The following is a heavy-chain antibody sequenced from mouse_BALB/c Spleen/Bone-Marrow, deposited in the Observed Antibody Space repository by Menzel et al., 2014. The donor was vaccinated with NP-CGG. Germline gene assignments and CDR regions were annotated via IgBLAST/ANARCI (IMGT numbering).Heavy chain of an antibody. D-gene: IGHD2-3*01. CDR1: GYTFSSYW. CDR2: ILPGSGST. J-gene: IGHJ4*01. Sequence: QVQLQQPGAELMKPGASVKISCKATGYTFSSYWIEWVKQRPGHGLEWIGEILPGSGSTNYNEKFKGKATLTADTSSNTAYMQLSSLTSEDSAVYYCARSDGYYYAMDYWGQGTSVTVSS. V-gene: IGHV1-9*01. CDR3: ARSDGYYYAMDY.